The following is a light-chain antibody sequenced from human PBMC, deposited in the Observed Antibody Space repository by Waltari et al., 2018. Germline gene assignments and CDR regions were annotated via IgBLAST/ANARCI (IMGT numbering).Light chain of an antibody. CDR2: GAS. CDR3: QQYNNWFWT. Sequence: LFCRASQTISSNLAWYQQKPGQAPRLLIYGASTRATGIPARFSGSGSGTEFTLTISSLQSEDFALYYCQQYNNWFWTFGQGTKVEIK. V-gene: IGKV3-15*01. J-gene: IGKJ1*01. CDR1: QTISSN.